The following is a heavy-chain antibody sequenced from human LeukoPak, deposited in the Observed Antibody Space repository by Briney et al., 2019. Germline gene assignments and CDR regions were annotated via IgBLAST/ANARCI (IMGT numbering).Heavy chain of an antibody. CDR2: IYYSGST. CDR3: ARGRYYYDSSGYNWFDP. D-gene: IGHD3-22*01. CDR1: GGSISSYY. Sequence: SETLSLTCTVSGGSISSYYWSWIRQPPGKGLEWIGYIYYSGSTNYNPSLKSRVTISVDTSKNQFSLKLSSVTAADTAVYYCARGRYYYDSSGYNWFDPWGQGTLVTVFS. V-gene: IGHV4-59*01. J-gene: IGHJ5*02.